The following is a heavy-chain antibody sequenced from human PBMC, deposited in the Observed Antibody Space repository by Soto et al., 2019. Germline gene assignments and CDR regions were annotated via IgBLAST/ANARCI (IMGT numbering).Heavy chain of an antibody. CDR2: ISSRSNYI. D-gene: IGHD2-2*02. J-gene: IGHJ6*03. CDR1: GFTFSNYT. Sequence: DVQLVESGGGLVKPGGSLRLSCTVSGFTFSNYTMDWVRQAPGKGLEWVSSISSRSNYIYYADSVQGRFTISIDNDTNSLYLQINSLRAEHTAVFYCARGIYCTLDTCYTGYYYMDVWGKGTTVTVSS. V-gene: IGHV3-21*01. CDR3: ARGIYCTLDTCYTGYYYMDV.